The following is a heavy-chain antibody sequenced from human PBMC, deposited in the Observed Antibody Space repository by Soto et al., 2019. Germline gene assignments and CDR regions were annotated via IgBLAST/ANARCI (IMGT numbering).Heavy chain of an antibody. CDR2: MNPNSGNT. CDR3: AREFRVSAAYSGKGWFDP. D-gene: IGHD2-2*01. CDR1: GYTFTSYD. J-gene: IGHJ5*02. V-gene: IGHV1-8*01. Sequence: ASVKVSCKASGYTFTSYDINWVRQATGQGLEWMGWMNPNSGNTGYAQKFQGRVTMTRNTSISTAYMELSSLRSEDTAVYYCAREFRVSAAYSGKGWFDPWGQGTLVTVSS.